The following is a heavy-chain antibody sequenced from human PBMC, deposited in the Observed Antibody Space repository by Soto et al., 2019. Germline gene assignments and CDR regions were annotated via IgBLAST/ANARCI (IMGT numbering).Heavy chain of an antibody. D-gene: IGHD1-26*01. CDR1: GYTFTSYY. CDR3: ASGGIYRGSYLDY. CDR2: INPRGGST. Sequence: QVQLVQSGAEVKKPGASVKVSCKASGYTFTSYYMHWVRQAPGQGLEWMGIINPRGGSTSYAQKFQGRVTMTMDTSTSTVYMELSSLRSADTAVYYWASGGIYRGSYLDYWGQGTLVTVSS. J-gene: IGHJ4*02. V-gene: IGHV1-46*01.